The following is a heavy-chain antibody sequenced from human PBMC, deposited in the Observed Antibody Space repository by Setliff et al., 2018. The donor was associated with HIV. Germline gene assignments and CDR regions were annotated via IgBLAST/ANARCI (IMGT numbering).Heavy chain of an antibody. J-gene: IGHJ4*02. D-gene: IGHD6-19*01. CDR1: GYTFTGNY. CDR3: ARDRQQWLVYFDY. CDR2: IYPSSGGT. Sequence: ASVKVSCKASGYTFTGNYMHWVRQAPVQGLEWMGRIYPSSGGTNFAQKFRGRVTMTRDTSISTAYMELSRLTSDDTAVYYCARDRQQWLVYFDYWGQGTLVTVSS. V-gene: IGHV1-2*06.